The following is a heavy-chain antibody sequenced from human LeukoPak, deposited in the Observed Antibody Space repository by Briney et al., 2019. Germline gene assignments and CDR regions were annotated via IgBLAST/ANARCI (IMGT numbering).Heavy chain of an antibody. J-gene: IGHJ3*02. D-gene: IGHD3-22*01. CDR1: GGSISSYY. CDR3: ARGFSPDYYDSSGYSYYAFDI. Sequence: SETLSLTCTVSGGSISSYYWSWIRQPPGKGLEWIGYIDYSGSTNYNPSLKSRVTISVDTSKNQFSLKLSSVTAADTAVYYCARGFSPDYYDSSGYSYYAFDIWGQGTMVTVSS. CDR2: IDYSGST. V-gene: IGHV4-59*01.